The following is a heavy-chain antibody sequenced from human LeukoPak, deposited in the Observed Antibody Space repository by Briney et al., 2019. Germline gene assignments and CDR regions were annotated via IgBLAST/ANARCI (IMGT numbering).Heavy chain of an antibody. V-gene: IGHV1-46*01. CDR1: GYTFTSYY. Sequence: GASVKVSCKASGYTFTSYYMHWVRQAPGQGLEWMGIINPSGGSTSYAQKFQGRVTMTRDTSTSTVYMELSSLRSEDTAVYYCARESQFGFRYYYDSSGYSPFDYRGQGTLVTVSS. D-gene: IGHD3-22*01. CDR3: ARESQFGFRYYYDSSGYSPFDY. CDR2: INPSGGST. J-gene: IGHJ4*02.